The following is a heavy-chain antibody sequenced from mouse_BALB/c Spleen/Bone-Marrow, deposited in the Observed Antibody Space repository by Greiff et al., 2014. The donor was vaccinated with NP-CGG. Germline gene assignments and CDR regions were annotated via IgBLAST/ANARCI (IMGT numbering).Heavy chain of an antibody. V-gene: IGHV14-1*02. CDR3: TRWVYYGSSYFDY. CDR1: GFNIKDYY. D-gene: IGHD1-1*01. CDR2: IDPENGNT. J-gene: IGHJ2*01. Sequence: EVKLVESGAEFVRPGALVKLSCNASGFNIKDYYMHWVKQRPEQGLEWIGWIDPENGNTIYDPKFPGKASITADTSSNTAYLQLSSLTSEDTAVYYCTRWVYYGSSYFDYWGQGTTLTVSS.